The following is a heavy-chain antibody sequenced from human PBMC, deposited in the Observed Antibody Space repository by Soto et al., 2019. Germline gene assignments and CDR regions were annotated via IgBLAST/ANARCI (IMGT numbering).Heavy chain of an antibody. D-gene: IGHD3-22*01. CDR2: ISGSGGST. J-gene: IGHJ4*02. Sequence: GSLRLSCAASGFTFSSYAMSWVRQAPGKGLEWVSAISGSGGSTYYADSVKGRFTISRDNSKNTLYLQMNSLRAEDTAVYYCAKALSIVVVTQVDYWGQGTLVTVSS. V-gene: IGHV3-23*01. CDR3: AKALSIVVVTQVDY. CDR1: GFTFSSYA.